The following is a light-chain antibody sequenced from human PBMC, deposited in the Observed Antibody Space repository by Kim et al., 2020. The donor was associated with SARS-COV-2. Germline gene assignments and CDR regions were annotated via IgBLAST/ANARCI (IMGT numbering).Light chain of an antibody. CDR2: HVG. CDR3: QVWDSDSDHVI. CDR1: NIGSKK. V-gene: IGLV3-21*01. J-gene: IGLJ2*01. Sequence: APGKTATSTCEGNNIGSKKVHWYEQKPGQAPLIFVYHVGERPSGIPERISGSNFGNTATLTISRVEAGDEADYFCQVWDSDSDHVIFGGGTQLTVL.